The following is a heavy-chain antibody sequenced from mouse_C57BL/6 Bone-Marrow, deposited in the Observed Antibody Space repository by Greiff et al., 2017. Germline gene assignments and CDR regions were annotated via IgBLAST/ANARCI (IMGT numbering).Heavy chain of an antibody. CDR2: IYPRSGNT. V-gene: IGHV1-81*01. CDR1: GYTFTSYG. D-gene: IGHD1-2*01. CDR3: ARRRYGDAAGFAY. J-gene: IGHJ3*01. Sequence: QVQLQQSGAELARPWASVTLSCKASGYTFTSYGISWVKQRTGQGLEWIGEIYPRSGNTYYNEKFKGKATLTADKSSSTAYMELRSLTAEDSAVYFCARRRYGDAAGFAYWGQGTLVTVSA.